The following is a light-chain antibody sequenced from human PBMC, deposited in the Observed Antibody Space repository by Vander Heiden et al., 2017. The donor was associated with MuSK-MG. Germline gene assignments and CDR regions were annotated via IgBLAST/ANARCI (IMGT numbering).Light chain of an antibody. CDR1: ALPNQY. CDR3: QSADSSGTYVV. J-gene: IGLJ2*01. Sequence: SYELTPPPSISVSPGQTASITCSGDALPNQYAYWYQQKPGQAPVVVICKDSERPSGIPERFSGSSSGTTVTLTISGVQAEDEADYYCQSADSSGTYVVFGGGTKVTVL. V-gene: IGLV3-25*03. CDR2: KDS.